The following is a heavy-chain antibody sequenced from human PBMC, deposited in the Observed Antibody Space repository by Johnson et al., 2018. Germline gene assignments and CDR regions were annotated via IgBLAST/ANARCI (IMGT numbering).Heavy chain of an antibody. V-gene: IGHV3-30*03. CDR2: ISYDGRSK. CDR3: ARLGDRATPHFDF. Sequence: QVQLVQSGGGVVQPGRSLRLSCAASGFTFNDYGMHWVRQAPGKGLEWVAVISYDGRSKYYADSVKGRFTISRDNAKNSLYLPMNDLRVEDTALYYCARLGDRATPHFDFWGQGTLVTVSS. CDR1: GFTFNDYG. J-gene: IGHJ4*02. D-gene: IGHD4-17*01.